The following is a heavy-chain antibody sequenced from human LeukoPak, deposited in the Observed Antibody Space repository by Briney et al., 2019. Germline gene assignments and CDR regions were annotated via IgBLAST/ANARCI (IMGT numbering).Heavy chain of an antibody. Sequence: PSETLSLTCTVSGGSISNYYWSWIRQPPGKGLEWIGYIYYSGSTNYNPSLKSRVTISVDTSKNQFCLKLSSVTAADTAWYYCARDPKDYYDSSGYYYQDAFDIWGQGTMVTVSS. D-gene: IGHD3-22*01. CDR2: IYYSGST. CDR1: GGSISNYY. J-gene: IGHJ3*02. CDR3: ARDPKDYYDSSGYYYQDAFDI. V-gene: IGHV4-59*01.